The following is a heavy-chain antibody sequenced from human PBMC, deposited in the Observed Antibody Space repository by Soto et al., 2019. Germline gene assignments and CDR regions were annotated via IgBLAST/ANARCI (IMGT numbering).Heavy chain of an antibody. J-gene: IGHJ2*01. D-gene: IGHD7-27*01. Sequence: QITLKESGPTLVKPTQTLTLTCTFSGFSLSTSGVGVGWIRQPPEKALEWLALIYWDDDKRYNPSLKSRLTITKDPSKNQVVLTITNMDPVDTATYYCAHRGTGVGTWYFDLWGRGTLVTVSS. CDR1: GFSLSTSGVG. V-gene: IGHV2-5*02. CDR2: IYWDDDK. CDR3: AHRGTGVGTWYFDL.